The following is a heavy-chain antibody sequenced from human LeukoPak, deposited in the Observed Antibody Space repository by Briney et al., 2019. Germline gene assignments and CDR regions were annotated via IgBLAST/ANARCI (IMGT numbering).Heavy chain of an antibody. D-gene: IGHD3-22*01. CDR3: ARPYDSSGYYRYWYFDL. Sequence: GGSLRLSCAASGFTFSSYGMHWVRQAPGKGLEWVAVIWYDGSNKYYADSVKGRFTISRDNSKNTLYLQMNSLRAEDTAVYYCARPYDSSGYYRYWYFDLWGRGTLVTVSP. J-gene: IGHJ2*01. CDR1: GFTFSSYG. V-gene: IGHV3-33*08. CDR2: IWYDGSNK.